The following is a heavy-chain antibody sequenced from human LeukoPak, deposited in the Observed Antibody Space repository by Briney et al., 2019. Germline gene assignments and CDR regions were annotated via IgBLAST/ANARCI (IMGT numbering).Heavy chain of an antibody. D-gene: IGHD1-26*01. CDR3: ARDGWGRAFDI. J-gene: IGHJ3*02. Sequence: SETLSLTCTVSGGSISSHYCSWIRQSPEKGLEWIGYIYYSGSTNYNPSLKSRVTISVDTSKNQSSLKLSSVTAADTAVYYCARDGWGRAFDIWGQGTMVTVSS. CDR1: GGSISSHY. CDR2: IYYSGST. V-gene: IGHV4-59*11.